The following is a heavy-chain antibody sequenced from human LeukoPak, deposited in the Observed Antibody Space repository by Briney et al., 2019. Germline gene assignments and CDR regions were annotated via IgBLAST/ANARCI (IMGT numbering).Heavy chain of an antibody. CDR3: ARNGFVWASGIDYGWFDS. J-gene: IGHJ5*01. CDR1: GFTFSSYW. D-gene: IGHD4-17*01. V-gene: IGHV3-7*05. CDR2: IKQDGSDK. Sequence: PGGSLRLSCAASGFTFSSYWMSWVRQAPGKGLEWVANIKQDGSDKSYVDSVRGRFTVARDTAKNLLYLQINSLRVEDTAVYYCARNGFVWASGIDYGWFDSWGQGTLVTVSS.